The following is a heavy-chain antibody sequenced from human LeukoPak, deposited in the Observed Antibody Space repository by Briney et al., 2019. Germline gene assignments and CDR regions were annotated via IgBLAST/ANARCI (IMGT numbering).Heavy chain of an antibody. Sequence: SETLSLTCTVSGGSISSGGYYWSWIRQHPGKGLEWIGYIYYSGSTYYNPSLKSRVTISVDTSKNQFSLKLSSVTAADTAVYYCARESTPYCSSTSCYTSGFDPRDQGTLVTVSS. CDR1: GGSISSGGYY. CDR3: ARESTPYCSSTSCYTSGFDP. D-gene: IGHD2-2*02. CDR2: IYYSGST. V-gene: IGHV4-31*03. J-gene: IGHJ5*02.